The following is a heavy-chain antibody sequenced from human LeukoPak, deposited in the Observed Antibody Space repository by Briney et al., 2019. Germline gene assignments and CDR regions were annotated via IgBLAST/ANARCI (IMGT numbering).Heavy chain of an antibody. Sequence: GGSLRLSCGASGFTFSNYAMTWVRQAPGKGLEWVSSVSGSGVYTYYADSVKGRFTISRDNSKNTVYLQLNSLRAEDTAVYYCAKSIVVVTALLDYWGQGTLVTVSS. D-gene: IGHD2-21*02. CDR1: GFTFSNYA. J-gene: IGHJ4*02. CDR2: VSGSGVYT. CDR3: AKSIVVVTALLDY. V-gene: IGHV3-23*01.